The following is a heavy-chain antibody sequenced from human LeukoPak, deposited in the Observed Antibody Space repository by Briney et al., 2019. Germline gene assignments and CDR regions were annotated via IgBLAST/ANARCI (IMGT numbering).Heavy chain of an antibody. Sequence: GGSLRLSCAASGFTFSSYWMSWVRQAPGKGLEWVANIKQDGSEKYYVDSVKGRFTISRDNAKNSLYLQMNSLRAEDTAVYYCARDTFSTLKVAGTLPDYWGQGTLVTVSS. V-gene: IGHV3-7*01. J-gene: IGHJ4*02. CDR3: ARDTFSTLKVAGTLPDY. D-gene: IGHD6-19*01. CDR1: GFTFSSYW. CDR2: IKQDGSEK.